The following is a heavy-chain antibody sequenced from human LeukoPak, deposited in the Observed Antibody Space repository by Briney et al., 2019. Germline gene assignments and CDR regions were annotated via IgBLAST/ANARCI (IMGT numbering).Heavy chain of an antibody. D-gene: IGHD3-22*01. V-gene: IGHV4-39*01. CDR1: GGSINSSSYY. J-gene: IGHJ4*02. CDR3: ARHVLEDDGSAYQPDYFDY. Sequence: SETLSLTCTVSGGSINSSSYYWGWIRQPPGEGLEWIGSIYYSGSAYYNPSLKSRVTISVDTSKNQFSLKLSSVTAADTAVFYCARHVLEDDGSAYQPDYFDYWGQGTLVTVSS. CDR2: IYYSGSA.